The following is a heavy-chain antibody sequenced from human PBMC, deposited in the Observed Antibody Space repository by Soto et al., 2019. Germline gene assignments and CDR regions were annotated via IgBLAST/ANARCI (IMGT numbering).Heavy chain of an antibody. V-gene: IGHV1-69*13. D-gene: IGHD6-19*01. CDR1: GAIFRSFA. CDR2: IIPMFGTT. J-gene: IGHJ5*02. Sequence: SVKVSCKASGAIFRSFAISWVRQAPGQGLEWMGGIIPMFGTTNYAQKFQGRVRITADESTSTAYMELSSLRSDDTAVYYCAKAGWRVSGTLARFDPWGQGTLVPVSS. CDR3: AKAGWRVSGTLARFDP.